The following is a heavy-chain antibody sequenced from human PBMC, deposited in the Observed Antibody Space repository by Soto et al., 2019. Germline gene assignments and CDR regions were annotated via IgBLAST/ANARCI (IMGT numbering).Heavy chain of an antibody. D-gene: IGHD6-13*01. J-gene: IGHJ4*02. CDR3: ARLAAAAPEDFDY. CDR1: GGSISSYY. V-gene: IGHV4-59*08. CDR2: IYYSGST. Sequence: SETLSLTCTVSGGSISSYYWSWIRQPPGKGLEWIGYIYYSGSTSYNPSLKSRVTISVDTSKNQFSLKLSSVTAADPAVYYCARLAAAAPEDFDYWGQGTLVTVSS.